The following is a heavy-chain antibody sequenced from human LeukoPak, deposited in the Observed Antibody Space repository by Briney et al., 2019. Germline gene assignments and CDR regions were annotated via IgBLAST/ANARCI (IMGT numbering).Heavy chain of an antibody. CDR1: GFTFSDYE. CDR3: ARGALHVFDY. V-gene: IGHV3-48*03. J-gene: IGHJ4*02. CDR2: ISTSGSTT. Sequence: GGSLRLSCAAPGFTFSDYEINWVRLAPGKGLEWVSCISTSGSTTYYADSVKGRFTISRDNAKNSLFLQMNTLTAEDTAVYYCARGALHVFDYWGQGTPVTVSS. D-gene: IGHD3-10*02.